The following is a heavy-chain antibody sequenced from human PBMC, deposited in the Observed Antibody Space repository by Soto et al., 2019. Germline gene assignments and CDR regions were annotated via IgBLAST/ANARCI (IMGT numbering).Heavy chain of an antibody. CDR1: GGSISSSSYY. V-gene: IGHV4-39*01. CDR2: VYYGGST. D-gene: IGHD3-22*01. CDR3: AGGDYYHSSGYYFYYYTMDV. Sequence: PSETRSLTCTVSGGSISSSSYYWGWIRHPPGKGLEWIGNVYYGGSTYYNPSLKSRVTISVETSKSQFSLKLSSVTAADTAVYYCAGGDYYHSSGYYFYYYTMDVWGQGTTVTVSS. J-gene: IGHJ6*02.